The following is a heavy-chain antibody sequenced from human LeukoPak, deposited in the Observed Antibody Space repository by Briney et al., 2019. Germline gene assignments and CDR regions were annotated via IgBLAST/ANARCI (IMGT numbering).Heavy chain of an antibody. CDR1: GYTFTGYY. D-gene: IGHD3-10*01. CDR2: NNPNSGGT. V-gene: IGHV1-2*02. J-gene: IGHJ4*02. Sequence: GASVKVSCKASGYTFTGYYMHWVRQAPGQGLEWMGWNNPNSGGTNYAQKFQGRVTMTRDTSISTAYMELSRLRSDDTAVYYCARVQSHVLLWFGELLTPGGYYFDYWGQGTLVTVSS. CDR3: ARVQSHVLLWFGELLTPGGYYFDY.